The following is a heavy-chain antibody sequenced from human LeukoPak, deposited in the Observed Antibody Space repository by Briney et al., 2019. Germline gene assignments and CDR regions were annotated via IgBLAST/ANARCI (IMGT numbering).Heavy chain of an antibody. CDR2: INPSGGST. CDR3: ATDLGGFDP. D-gene: IGHD1-26*01. CDR1: GYTFTSYY. J-gene: IGHJ5*02. Sequence: ASVKVSCKASGYTFTSYYMHWVRQAPGQGLEWMGIINPSGGSTSYAQKFQGRVTMTEDTSTDTAYMELSSLRSEDTAVYYCATDLGGFDPWGQGTLVTVSS. V-gene: IGHV1-46*01.